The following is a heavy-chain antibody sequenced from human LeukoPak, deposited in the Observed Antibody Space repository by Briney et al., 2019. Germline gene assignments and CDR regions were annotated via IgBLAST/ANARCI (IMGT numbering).Heavy chain of an antibody. D-gene: IGHD2-8*02. J-gene: IGHJ5*02. CDR2: IRYDGSNK. CDR3: TKDLWCLPDP. V-gene: IGHV3-30*02. Sequence: GGSLRLSCAASGFTFSSYGMHWVRQAPGKGLEGVAFIRYDGSNKYYADSGKGRFTISRDNSKNTLYLKLNSQDAADTDVYCCTKDLWCLPDPWGQGTLVTVSS. CDR1: GFTFSSYG.